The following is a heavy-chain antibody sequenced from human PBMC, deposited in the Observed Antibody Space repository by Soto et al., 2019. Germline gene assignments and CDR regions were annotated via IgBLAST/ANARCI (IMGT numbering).Heavy chain of an antibody. CDR3: ARSSSGRNDAFDI. CDR2: ISSSSSYI. V-gene: IGHV3-21*01. D-gene: IGHD6-19*01. J-gene: IGHJ3*02. CDR1: GFTFSSYS. Sequence: GGSLRLSCAASGFTFSSYSMNWVRQAPGKGLEWVSSISSSSSYIYYADSVKGRFTISRDNAKNSLYLQMNSLRAEDTAVYYCARSSSGRNDAFDIWGQGTMVTVSS.